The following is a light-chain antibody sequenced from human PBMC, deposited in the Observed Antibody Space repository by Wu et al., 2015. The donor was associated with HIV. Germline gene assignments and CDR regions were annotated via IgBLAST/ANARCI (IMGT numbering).Light chain of an antibody. J-gene: IGKJ2*01. CDR3: QHYDSYPYT. V-gene: IGKV1-5*03. CDR1: QSISNW. CDR2: QAS. Sequence: DIQMTQSPSTLSAFVGDRVTITCRASQSISNWLAWYQQKPGKAPNLLIYQASSLERGVPSRFSGSGSGTEFTLTINSLQPDDFATYYCQHYDSYPYTFGQGTRLEIK.